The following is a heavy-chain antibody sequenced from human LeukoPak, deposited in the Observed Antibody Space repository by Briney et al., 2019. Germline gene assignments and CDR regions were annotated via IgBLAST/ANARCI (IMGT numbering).Heavy chain of an antibody. J-gene: IGHJ6*02. Sequence: GSLRLSCEASGFTFSAYAMTWVRQAPGKGLEWLGRIQSKTDGGTTDYAAPVKGRFTISRDDSENTLSLQMNSLETEDTAVYYCNRALSYYGMDVWGQGTTVTVSS. CDR3: NRALSYYGMDV. CDR2: IQSKTDGGTT. CDR1: GFTFSAYA. V-gene: IGHV3-15*01. D-gene: IGHD3-16*01.